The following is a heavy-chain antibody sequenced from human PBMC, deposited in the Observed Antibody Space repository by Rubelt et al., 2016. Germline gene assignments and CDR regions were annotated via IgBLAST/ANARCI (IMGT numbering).Heavy chain of an antibody. D-gene: IGHD5-24*01. J-gene: IGHJ4*02. CDR3: ARGQGRDGYIH. V-gene: IGHV4-59*01. CDR1: GGSISSYY. Sequence: QVQLQESGPGLVKPSETLSLTCTVSGGSISSYYWSWIRQPPGKGLEWIAYIYYSGSTNYNPSLKSRVTISVDTSKNQFSLKLRSVTAADTAVDYCARGQGRDGYIHWGQGTLVTVSS. CDR2: IYYSGST.